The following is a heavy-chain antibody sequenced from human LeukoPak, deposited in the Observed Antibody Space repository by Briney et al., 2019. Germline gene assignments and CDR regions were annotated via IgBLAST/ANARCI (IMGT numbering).Heavy chain of an antibody. CDR2: IYYSGST. CDR3: ARRGFGENFDY. Sequence: SETLSLTCTVSGGSISSYYWSWIRQPPGKGLEWTGYIYYSGSTNYNPSLKSRVTISVDTSKNQFSLKLSSVTAADTAVYYCARRGFGENFDYWGQGTLVTVSS. D-gene: IGHD3-10*01. V-gene: IGHV4-59*01. CDR1: GGSISSYY. J-gene: IGHJ4*02.